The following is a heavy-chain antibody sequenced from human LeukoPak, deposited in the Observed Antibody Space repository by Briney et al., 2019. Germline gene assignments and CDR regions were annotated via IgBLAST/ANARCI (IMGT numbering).Heavy chain of an antibody. Sequence: PGGSLRLSCEASGFTFSSFAMTWVRQAPGKGLEWVSSITGSHGRTYNTDSVKGRFTISRDNSQDTLYLQMNSLRAEDTAVYYCTKEPNGDYVGAFDPWGQGTLVTVSS. CDR2: ITGSHGRT. D-gene: IGHD4-17*01. CDR3: TKEPNGDYVGAFDP. J-gene: IGHJ5*02. V-gene: IGHV3-23*01. CDR1: GFTFSSFA.